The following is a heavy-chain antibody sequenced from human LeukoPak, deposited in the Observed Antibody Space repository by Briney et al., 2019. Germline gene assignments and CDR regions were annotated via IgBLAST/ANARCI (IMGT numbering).Heavy chain of an antibody. V-gene: IGHV3-21*01. CDR2: ISSSSYI. CDR3: AELGITMIGGV. J-gene: IGHJ6*04. CDR1: GFTFSSYS. Sequence: GGSLRLSCAACGFTFSSYSMKWVRQARGEGLEGVSSISSSSYIYYADSVKGRFTISRDNAETSLYQQMNSERSEHTGVYYCAELGITMIGGVWGKGTTVTISS. D-gene: IGHD3-10*02.